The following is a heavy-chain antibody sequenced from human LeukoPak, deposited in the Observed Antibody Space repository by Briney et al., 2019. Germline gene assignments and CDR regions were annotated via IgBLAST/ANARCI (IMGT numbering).Heavy chain of an antibody. CDR2: ISSSGSTI. CDR3: ARARGLRYSSSWYVDY. Sequence: AGGSLRLSCAASGFTFSDYYMSWLRQAPGKGLEWVSYISSSGSTIYYADSVKGRFTISRDNAKNSLYLQMNSLRAEDTAVYYCARARGLRYSSSWYVDYWGQGTLVTVSS. CDR1: GFTFSDYY. V-gene: IGHV3-11*01. D-gene: IGHD6-13*01. J-gene: IGHJ4*02.